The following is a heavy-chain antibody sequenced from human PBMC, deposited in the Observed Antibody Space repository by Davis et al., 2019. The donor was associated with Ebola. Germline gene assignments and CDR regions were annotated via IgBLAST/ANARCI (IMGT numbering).Heavy chain of an antibody. Sequence: GGSLRLSCAASGFTFSSYAMHWVRQAPGKGLEWVAVISYDGSNKYYADSVKGRFTISRDNSKNTLYLQMNSLRAEDTAVYYCANVEGGLDYWGQGTLVTVSS. J-gene: IGHJ4*02. CDR2: ISYDGSNK. V-gene: IGHV3-30*04. D-gene: IGHD2-21*01. CDR1: GFTFSSYA. CDR3: ANVEGGLDY.